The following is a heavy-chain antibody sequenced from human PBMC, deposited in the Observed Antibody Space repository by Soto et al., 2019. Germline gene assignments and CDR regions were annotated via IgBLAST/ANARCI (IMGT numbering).Heavy chain of an antibody. V-gene: IGHV4-39*01. CDR1: GGSISSSSYY. Sequence: QLQLQESGPGLVKPSETLSLTCTVSGGSISSSSYYWGWIRQPPGKGLEWIGSIYYSGSTYYNPSLKSRVIISVDTSKNQFSLKLSSVTAADTAVYYCARHGDVVVAADYYYFDYWGQGTLVTVSS. J-gene: IGHJ4*02. CDR3: ARHGDVVVAADYYYFDY. D-gene: IGHD2-15*01. CDR2: IYYSGST.